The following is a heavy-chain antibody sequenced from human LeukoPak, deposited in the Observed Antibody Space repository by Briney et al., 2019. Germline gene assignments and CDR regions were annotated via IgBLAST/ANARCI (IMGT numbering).Heavy chain of an antibody. Sequence: SETLSLTCTVSGGSISSGSYYWSCIRRPAGKGLECIGRIYTSGNTNYNPSLKSRVTISVDTSKNQFSLKLSSVTAADTAMYYCASHLRVVRGHAFDIWGQGTMVTVSS. CDR3: ASHLRVVRGHAFDI. V-gene: IGHV4-61*02. CDR1: GGSISSGSYY. D-gene: IGHD3-10*02. CDR2: IYTSGNT. J-gene: IGHJ3*02.